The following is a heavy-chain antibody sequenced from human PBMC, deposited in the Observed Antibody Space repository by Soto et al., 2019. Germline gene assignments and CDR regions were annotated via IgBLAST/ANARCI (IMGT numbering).Heavy chain of an antibody. CDR1: GGSITDYC. D-gene: IGHD2-21*02. CDR2: MFSSGST. J-gene: IGHJ5*02. CDR3: GRDQGVVFTADNWFDP. V-gene: IGHV4-4*07. Sequence: PSGTLSLTCTVSGGSITDYCWVWIGQPAGKGLEWIGRMFSSGSTNYNPSLKGRITMSLDTSKNEFSLKLNSATGTDTAVYFCGRDQGVVFTADNWFDPWGQGTLVTVSS.